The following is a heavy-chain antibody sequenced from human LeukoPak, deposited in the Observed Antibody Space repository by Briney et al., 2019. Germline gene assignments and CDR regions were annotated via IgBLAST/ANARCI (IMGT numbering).Heavy chain of an antibody. CDR1: GFIFSNAW. V-gene: IGHV3-23*01. CDR2: ISGSGGST. J-gene: IGHJ4*02. D-gene: IGHD3-10*01. CDR3: AKDPNHYYGSGSYMLN. Sequence: GGSLTLSCEASGVASGFIFSNAWMSWVRQAPGKGLEWVSAISGSGGSTYYADSVKGRFTISRDNSKNTLYLQMNSLRAEDTAVYYCAKDPNHYYGSGSYMLNWGQGTLVTVSS.